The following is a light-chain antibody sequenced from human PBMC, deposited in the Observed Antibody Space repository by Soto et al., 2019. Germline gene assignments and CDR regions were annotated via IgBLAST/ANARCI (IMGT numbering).Light chain of an antibody. CDR1: QSVRSSY. CDR2: GAS. Sequence: EIVLTQSPGTLSLSPGERATLSCRASQSVRSSYLAWYQQKLGQAPRLLIYGASSRATGIPDRFSGSGSGTDFTLTISRLEPEDFAVYYCQQYNNWPTFGQGTKVEIK. CDR3: QQYNNWPT. J-gene: IGKJ1*01. V-gene: IGKV3-20*01.